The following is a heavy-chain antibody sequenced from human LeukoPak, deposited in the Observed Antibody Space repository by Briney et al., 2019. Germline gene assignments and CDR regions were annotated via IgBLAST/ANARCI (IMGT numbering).Heavy chain of an antibody. D-gene: IGHD3-10*01. V-gene: IGHV3-48*02. J-gene: IGHJ4*02. Sequence: GGSLRLSCAASGFTFNNYNMNWVRQAPGKGLEWFSYITSRSSSIYYADSVKVRFTISIDNAQNSLYLQMNSLRDEDTAVYYCARDSRFGKLLIPYFDYWGQGTLVTVSS. CDR1: GFTFNNYN. CDR3: ARDSRFGKLLIPYFDY. CDR2: ITSRSSSI.